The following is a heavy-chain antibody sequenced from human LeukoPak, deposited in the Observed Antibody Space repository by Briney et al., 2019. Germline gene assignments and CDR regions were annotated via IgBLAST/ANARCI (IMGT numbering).Heavy chain of an antibody. V-gene: IGHV3-30*04. CDR1: GFTFSSYA. D-gene: IGHD1-26*01. CDR3: ATGTLGRADY. J-gene: IGHJ4*02. Sequence: GGSLRLSCAASGFTFSSYAMHWVRQAPGKGLEWVAVISYDGSYKYYADSVKGRFTISRDNSKNTLYLQMNSLRAEDTAVYYCATGTLGRADYWGQGTLVTVSS. CDR2: ISYDGSYK.